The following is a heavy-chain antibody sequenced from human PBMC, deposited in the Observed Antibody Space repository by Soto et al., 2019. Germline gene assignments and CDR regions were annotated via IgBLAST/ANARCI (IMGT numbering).Heavy chain of an antibody. CDR3: ARGASRSSSGLDY. J-gene: IGHJ4*02. D-gene: IGHD6-6*01. CDR1: GGSFIGYY. CDR2: INQSGST. V-gene: IGHV4-34*01. Sequence: PSEPPALTHSVYGGSFIGYYWSWIRQPPGKGLEWIGEINQSGSTNYNPSLKSRVTISVDTSKNQFSLKLSSVTAADTAVYYCARGASRSSSGLDYWGQGNLVTVSS.